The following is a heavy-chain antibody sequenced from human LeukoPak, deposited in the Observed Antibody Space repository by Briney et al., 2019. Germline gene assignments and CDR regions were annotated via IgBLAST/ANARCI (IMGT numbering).Heavy chain of an antibody. J-gene: IGHJ6*03. V-gene: IGHV1-69*05. CDR2: IIPIFGTA. Sequence: GSSVKVSCKASGGTFSSYAISWVRQAPGQGLEWMGGIIPIFGTANHAQKFQGRVTITTDESTSTAYMELSSLRSEDTAVYYCARCIVVVPAATGKGYYMDVWGKGTTVTVSS. D-gene: IGHD2-2*01. CDR1: GGTFSSYA. CDR3: ARCIVVVPAATGKGYYMDV.